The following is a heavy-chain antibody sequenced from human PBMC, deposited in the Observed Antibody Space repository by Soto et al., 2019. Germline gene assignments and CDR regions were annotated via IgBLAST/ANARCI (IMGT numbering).Heavy chain of an antibody. V-gene: IGHV4-34*01. CDR1: GGSFSGYY. J-gene: IGHJ4*02. CDR2: INHSGST. Sequence: SETLSLTCAVYGGSFSGYYWSWIRQPPGKGLEWIGEINHSGSTNYNPSLKSRVTISVDTSKNQFSLKLSSVTAADTAVYYCARGTKITFGGVLNWGQGTLVTVSS. CDR3: ARGTKITFGGVLN. D-gene: IGHD3-16*01.